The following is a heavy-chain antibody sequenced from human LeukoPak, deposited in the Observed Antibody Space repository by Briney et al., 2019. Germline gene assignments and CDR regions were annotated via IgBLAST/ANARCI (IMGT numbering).Heavy chain of an antibody. Sequence: SETLSLTCTVSGGSISSSSYYWGWIRQPPGKGLEWIGSIYYSGSTYYNPSLKSRVTISVDTSKNQFSLKLSSVTAADTAVYYCASFRKWDGLGYWGQGTLVTVSS. CDR1: GGSISSSSYY. D-gene: IGHD1-14*01. V-gene: IGHV4-39*07. J-gene: IGHJ4*02. CDR3: ASFRKWDGLGY. CDR2: IYYSGST.